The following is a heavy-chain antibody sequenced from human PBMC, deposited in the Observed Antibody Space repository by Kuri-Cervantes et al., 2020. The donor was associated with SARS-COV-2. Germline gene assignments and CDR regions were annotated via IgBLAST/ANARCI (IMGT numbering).Heavy chain of an antibody. CDR2: ISGSAHAT. J-gene: IGHJ3*01. Sequence: GGSLRLSCAASGFTFSNAWMSWVRQAPGKGLEWVATISGSAHATHSADSVRGRFTISRDNFKNTLYLQMNSLTTEDTATYYCAKDGGLFWGDYSLGAFDVWGQGTKVTVSS. D-gene: IGHD3-3*01. V-gene: IGHV3-23*01. CDR3: AKDGGLFWGDYSLGAFDV. CDR1: GFTFSNAW.